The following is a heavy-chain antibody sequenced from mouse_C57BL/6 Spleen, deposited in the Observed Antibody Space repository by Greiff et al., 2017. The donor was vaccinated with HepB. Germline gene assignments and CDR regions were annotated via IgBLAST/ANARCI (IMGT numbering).Heavy chain of an antibody. CDR2: IFPGSGST. CDR3: ARSLDYTRGYFDY. D-gene: IGHD6-5*01. V-gene: IGHV1-75*01. J-gene: IGHJ2*01. CDR1: GYTFTDYY. Sequence: VQLQQSGPELVKPGASVKISCKASGYTFTDYYINWVKQRPGQGLEWIGWIFPGSGSTYYNEKFKGKATLTVDKSSSTAYMLLSSLTSEDSAVYFCARSLDYTRGYFDYWGQGTTLTVSS.